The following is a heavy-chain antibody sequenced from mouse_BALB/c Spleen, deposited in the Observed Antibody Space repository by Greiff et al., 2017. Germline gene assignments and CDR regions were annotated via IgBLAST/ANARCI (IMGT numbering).Heavy chain of an antibody. D-gene: IGHD3-1*01. V-gene: IGHV1-69*02. CDR1: GYTFTSYW. CDR2: IDPSDSYT. Sequence: LQQPGAELVKPGASVKLSCKASGYTFTSYWMHWVKQRPGQGLEWIGEIDPSDSYTNYNQKFKGKATLTVDKSSSTAYMQLSSLTSEDSAVYYCARSGYAYFDYWGQGTTLTVSS. J-gene: IGHJ2*01. CDR3: ARSGYAYFDY.